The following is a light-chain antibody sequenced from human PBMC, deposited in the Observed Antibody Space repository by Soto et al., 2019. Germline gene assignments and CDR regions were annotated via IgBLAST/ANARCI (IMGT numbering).Light chain of an antibody. Sequence: ILLTPSPGTLSLSPAEIATLSCRASQSVSNNYLAWYQQKPGQAPRLLIYGASTRATGIPARFSGSGSGTAFTLTISSLQSEDFAVYYCQQYNNGPPITFGQGTRLEIK. CDR2: GAS. CDR3: QQYNNGPPIT. J-gene: IGKJ5*01. V-gene: IGKV3-15*01. CDR1: QSVSNN.